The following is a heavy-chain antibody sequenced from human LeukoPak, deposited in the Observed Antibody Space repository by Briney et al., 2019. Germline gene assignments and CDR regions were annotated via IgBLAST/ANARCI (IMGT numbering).Heavy chain of an antibody. CDR1: GFTVSSNY. V-gene: IGHV3-66*01. CDR3: AKDQDSGYDLDY. D-gene: IGHD5-12*01. CDR2: IYSGGST. Sequence: GGSLRLSCAASGFTVSSNYMSWVRQAPGKGLEWVSVIYSGGSTYYADSVKGRFTISRDNSKNTLYLQMNSLRAEDTAVHYCAKDQDSGYDLDYWGQGTLVTVSS. J-gene: IGHJ4*02.